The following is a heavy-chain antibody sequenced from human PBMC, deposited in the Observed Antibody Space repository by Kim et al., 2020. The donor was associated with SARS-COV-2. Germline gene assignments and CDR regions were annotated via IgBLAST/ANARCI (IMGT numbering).Heavy chain of an antibody. Sequence: GGSLRLSCAASGFTFSSYGMHWVRQAPGKGLELVAVIWYDGSKKYYADSVKGRFTISRDNSKNTLYLQMNSLRAEDTAVYYCARVSAGAFDYWGQGTLVTVSS. CDR1: GFTFSSYG. J-gene: IGHJ4*02. CDR3: ARVSAGAFDY. V-gene: IGHV3-33*01. CDR2: IWYDGSKK. D-gene: IGHD2-8*02.